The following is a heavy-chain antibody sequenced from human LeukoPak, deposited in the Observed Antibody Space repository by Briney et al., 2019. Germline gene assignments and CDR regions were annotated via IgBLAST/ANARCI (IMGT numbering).Heavy chain of an antibody. J-gene: IGHJ6*02. CDR3: ASPGGPYYYYGMDV. CDR1: GGSISSSSYY. V-gene: IGHV4-39*01. CDR2: IYYSGST. Sequence: PETLSLTCTVSGGSISSSSYYWGWIRQPPGKGLEWIGSIYYSGSTYYNPSLKSRVTISVDTSKNQFSLKLSSVTAADTAVYYCASPGGPYYYYGMDVWGQGTTVTVSS. D-gene: IGHD3-10*01.